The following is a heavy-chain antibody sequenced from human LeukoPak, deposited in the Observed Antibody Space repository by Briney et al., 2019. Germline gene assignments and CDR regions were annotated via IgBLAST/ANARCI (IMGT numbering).Heavy chain of an antibody. CDR3: ARDGGSIYYFDN. CDR1: GFTFSRYW. D-gene: IGHD3-16*01. Sequence: GESLKISCAASGFTFSRYWMHWVRQAPGKGLVWVSRINSDGSSTNYADSVKGRVTISRDNAKNTLYLQMNSLRAEDTAVYYCARDGGSIYYFDNWGQGTLVTVSS. V-gene: IGHV3-74*01. J-gene: IGHJ4*02. CDR2: INSDGSST.